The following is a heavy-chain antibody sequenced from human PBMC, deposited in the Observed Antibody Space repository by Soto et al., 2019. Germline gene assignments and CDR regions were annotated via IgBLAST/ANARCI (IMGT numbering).Heavy chain of an antibody. CDR3: TGRTHRGPFVF. Sequence: SETLSLTCAVSGYSISSSNWWGWIRQPPGKGLEWIGYIYYSGTTYYNPSLKSRVTMSVDTSKNQFSLKLTSVTAVDTAVYYITGRTHRGPFVFWGPGILVTVSS. CDR1: GYSISSSNW. CDR2: IYYSGTT. V-gene: IGHV4-28*01. J-gene: IGHJ4*02. D-gene: IGHD3-3*01.